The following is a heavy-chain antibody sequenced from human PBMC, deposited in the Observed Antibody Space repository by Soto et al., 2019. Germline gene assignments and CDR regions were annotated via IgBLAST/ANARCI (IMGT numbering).Heavy chain of an antibody. J-gene: IGHJ4*02. V-gene: IGHV4-34*01. CDR2: INPSGGT. CDR1: GGSLSTDY. CDR3: ARVLAARASRDFDY. Sequence: QVQLQQWGAGLLKPSETLSLTCAVYGGSLSTDYWSWIRQPPGKGLEWIGEINPSGGTNYNPSLKSRVTISVATSKNQFSLKLSSVTAADTAVYYCARVLAARASRDFDYWGQGTLVTVSS. D-gene: IGHD6-6*01.